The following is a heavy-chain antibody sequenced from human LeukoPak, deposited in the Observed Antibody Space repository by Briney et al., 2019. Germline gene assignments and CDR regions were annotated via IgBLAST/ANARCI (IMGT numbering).Heavy chain of an antibody. V-gene: IGHV3-30*18. CDR3: AKEGSRASIYYFDY. D-gene: IGHD2-21*01. CDR1: GFTFSSYG. Sequence: GGSLRLSCAASGFTFSSYGMHWVRQAPGKGLEWVAVISYDGSNKYYADSVKGRFTISRDNSKNTLYLQMNSLRAEDTAVYYCAKEGSRASIYYFDYWGQGTLVTVSS. CDR2: ISYDGSNK. J-gene: IGHJ4*02.